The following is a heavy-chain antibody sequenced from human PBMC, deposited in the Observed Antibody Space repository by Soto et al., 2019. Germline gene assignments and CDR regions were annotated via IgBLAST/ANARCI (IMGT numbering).Heavy chain of an antibody. D-gene: IGHD3-3*01. CDR3: RAYYDFWSGSPQNYYGMDV. J-gene: IGHJ6*02. CDR2: IWYDGSNK. V-gene: IGHV3-33*01. Sequence: GGSLRLSCAASGFTFSSYGMHWVRQAPGKGLEWVAVIWYDGSNKYYADSVKGRFTISRDNSKNTLYLQMNSLRAEDTAVYYCRAYYDFWSGSPQNYYGMDVWGQGTTVTVSS. CDR1: GFTFSSYG.